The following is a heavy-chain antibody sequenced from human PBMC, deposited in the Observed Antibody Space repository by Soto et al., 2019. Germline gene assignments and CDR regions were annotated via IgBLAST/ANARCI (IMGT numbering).Heavy chain of an antibody. D-gene: IGHD4-17*01. J-gene: IGHJ6*02. CDR2: IYHSGST. V-gene: IGHV4-30-2*01. Sequence: SETLSLTCAVSGGSISSGGYSWGWIRHPPGKGLEWIGYIYHSGSTYYNPSLKSRVTISVDRSKNQFSLKLSSVTAADTAVYYCARDRVTTRPYKGYYYYGMDVWGQGTTVTVSS. CDR3: ARDRVTTRPYKGYYYYGMDV. CDR1: GGSISSGGYS.